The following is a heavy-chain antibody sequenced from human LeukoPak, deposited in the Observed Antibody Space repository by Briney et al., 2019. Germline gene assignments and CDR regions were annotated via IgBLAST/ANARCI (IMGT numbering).Heavy chain of an antibody. Sequence: SETLSLPCTFSGGSISSYYWSWIRQPPGKGLEWIGYIYYSGSTNYNPSLKSRVTISVDTSKNQFSLKLSSVTAADTAVYYCARARYCSGGSCYDPFDYWGRGTLVTVSS. CDR1: GGSISSYY. CDR3: ARARYCSGGSCYDPFDY. J-gene: IGHJ4*02. CDR2: IYYSGST. V-gene: IGHV4-59*01. D-gene: IGHD2-15*01.